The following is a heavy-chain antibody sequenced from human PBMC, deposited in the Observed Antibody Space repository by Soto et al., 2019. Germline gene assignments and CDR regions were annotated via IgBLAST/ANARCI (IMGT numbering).Heavy chain of an antibody. Sequence: GGSLRLSCAASGFTFSSYWMHWVRQAPGKGLVWVSRINSDGSSTSYADSVKGRFTISRDNAKNTLYLQMNSLRAEDTAVYYCATTRASYYYYGMDVWGQGTTVTVSS. CDR1: GFTFSSYW. CDR3: ATTRASYYYYGMDV. V-gene: IGHV3-74*01. J-gene: IGHJ6*02. CDR2: INSDGSST.